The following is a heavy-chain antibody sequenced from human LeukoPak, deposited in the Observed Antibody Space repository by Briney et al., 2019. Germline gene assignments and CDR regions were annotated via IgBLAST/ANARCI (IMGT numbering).Heavy chain of an antibody. CDR3: ARGGYYDKALPDY. J-gene: IGHJ4*02. CDR2: INPNSGGT. CDR1: GYTFTGYY. Sequence: ASVKVSCKASGYTFTGYYMHWVRQAAGQGLEWMGWINPNSGGTNYAQKFQGWVTMTRDTSISTAYMELSRLRSDDTAVYYCARGGYYDKALPDYWGQGTLVTVSS. V-gene: IGHV1-2*04. D-gene: IGHD3-22*01.